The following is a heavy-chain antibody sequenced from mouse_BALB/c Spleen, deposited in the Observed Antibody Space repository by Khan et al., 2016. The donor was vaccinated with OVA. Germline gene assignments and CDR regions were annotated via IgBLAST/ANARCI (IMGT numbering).Heavy chain of an antibody. D-gene: IGHD2-2*01. J-gene: IGHJ3*01. CDR2: IWTDGNT. CDR3: AIIFYGYDWFAY. CDR1: GSSSTSYG. Sequence: VELVESGPGLVAPSQSLSITCTVSGSSSTSYGVSWARQTPGKGLEWLGVIWTDGNTNYHSSLKSRLPITKDNSKSQVLLKLSSLQTDDTATYYCAIIFYGYDWFAYWGQGTLVTVSA. V-gene: IGHV2-3*01.